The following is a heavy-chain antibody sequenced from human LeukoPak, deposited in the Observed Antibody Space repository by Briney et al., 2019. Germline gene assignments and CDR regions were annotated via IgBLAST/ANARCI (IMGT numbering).Heavy chain of an antibody. Sequence: PGGSLRLSCAASGFTFSSYAMSWVRQAPGKGLEWVSAISGSGGSTYYADSVKGRFTISRDNSKNTLYLQMNSLRAEDTAVYYCAKSGYDYVWGSYRYYYFDYWGQGTLVTVSS. V-gene: IGHV3-23*01. CDR1: GFTFSSYA. J-gene: IGHJ4*02. CDR3: AKSGYDYVWGSYRYYYFDY. D-gene: IGHD3-16*02. CDR2: ISGSGGST.